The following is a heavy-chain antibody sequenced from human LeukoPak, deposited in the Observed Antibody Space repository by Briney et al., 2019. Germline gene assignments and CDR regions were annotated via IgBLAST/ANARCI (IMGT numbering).Heavy chain of an antibody. V-gene: IGHV3-53*01. D-gene: IGHD3-10*01. CDR2: IYSGGST. Sequence: GGSLRLSGAASGFTVRSNYMSWVRQAPGKGREGVSVIYSGGSTYYADSVKGRFTISRDNSKNTLYLQMNSLRAEDTAVYYCARDAPPLYYYGSGSCSTPCAMDVWGQGTTVTVSS. CDR3: ARDAPPLYYYGSGSCSTPCAMDV. J-gene: IGHJ6*02. CDR1: GFTVRSNY.